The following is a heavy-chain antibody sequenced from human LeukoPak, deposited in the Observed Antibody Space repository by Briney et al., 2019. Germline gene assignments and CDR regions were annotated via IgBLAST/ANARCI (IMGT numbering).Heavy chain of an antibody. CDR2: ICGVGGST. V-gene: IGHV3-43*02. D-gene: IGHD6-19*01. J-gene: IGHJ4*02. CDR1: GFTFDDYA. CDR3: ANNKDSGIAVAGASVDY. Sequence: GGSLRLSCAASGFTFDDYAMHWVRQAPGKGLEWVSLICGVGGSTYYADSVKGRFTISRDNSKNSLYLQMNSLRTEDTALYYCANNKDSGIAVAGASVDYWGQGTLVTVSS.